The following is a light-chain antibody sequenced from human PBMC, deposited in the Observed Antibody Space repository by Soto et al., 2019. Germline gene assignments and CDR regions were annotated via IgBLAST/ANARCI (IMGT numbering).Light chain of an antibody. V-gene: IGKV1-13*02. CDR3: QQFNGFPLT. J-gene: IGKJ4*01. CDR2: DAP. CDR1: QDIGSA. Sequence: IQLTQSPSSLSASVGDRVTITCRAGQDIGSALAWYQQRPGKAPKLLLYDAPNLEAGVPSRFSGSESGTDLTLTSTSLRPEDFESYSCQQFNGFPLTFGGGTKVQIK.